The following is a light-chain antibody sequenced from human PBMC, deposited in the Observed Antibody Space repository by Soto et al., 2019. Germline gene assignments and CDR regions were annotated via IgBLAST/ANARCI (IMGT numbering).Light chain of an antibody. CDR1: QGISNY. J-gene: IGKJ3*01. Sequence: DIQMTQCPSSLSASVGDRVTITCRASQGISNYLAWYQQKPGKVPKLLIYAASTLQSGVPSRFSGSGSATDLTLTISSTQTEDAAPYYRQKYNSATFGHVNKVDIK. V-gene: IGKV1-27*01. CDR3: QKYNSAT. CDR2: AAS.